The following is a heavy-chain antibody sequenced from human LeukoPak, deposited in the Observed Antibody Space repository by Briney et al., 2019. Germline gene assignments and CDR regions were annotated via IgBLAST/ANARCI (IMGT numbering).Heavy chain of an antibody. V-gene: IGHV3-7*01. D-gene: IGHD3-10*01. Sequence: GGSLRLSCAASGFTSSSYWMSWVRQAPGKGLEWVANIKQDGSEKYYVDSVKGRFTISRDNAKNSLYLQMNSLRAEDTAVYYCARVKGSGSYYGYWGQGTLVTVSS. CDR1: GFTSSSYW. CDR3: ARVKGSGSYYGY. CDR2: IKQDGSEK. J-gene: IGHJ4*02.